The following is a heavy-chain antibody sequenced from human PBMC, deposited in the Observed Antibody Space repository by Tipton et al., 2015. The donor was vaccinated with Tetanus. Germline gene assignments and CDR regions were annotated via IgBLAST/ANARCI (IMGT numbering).Heavy chain of an antibody. CDR3: ASTDGGSYYSPYLIGY. J-gene: IGHJ4*02. CDR1: GFTFSSYW. V-gene: IGHV3-74*01. Sequence: GSLRLSCAASGFTFSSYWMHWVRQAPGKGLVWVSRINSDGSSTSYADSVKGRFTISRDNAKNTLYLQMNSLRAEDTAVYYCASTDGGSYYSPYLIGYWGQGTLVTVSS. CDR2: INSDGSST. D-gene: IGHD1-26*01.